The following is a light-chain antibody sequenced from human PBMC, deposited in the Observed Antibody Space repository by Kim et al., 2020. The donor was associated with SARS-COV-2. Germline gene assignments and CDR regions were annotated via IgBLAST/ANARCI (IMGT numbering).Light chain of an antibody. V-gene: IGKV3-20*01. Sequence: EIVLTQSPGTLSLSPGERATLSCRASQSVSSSYLGWYQQKPGQAPRLLIYGTSGRATGIPDRFSGSGSGTDFTLTISRLEPEDFAVYYCQHFDSSLFTFGPGTKVDIK. J-gene: IGKJ3*01. CDR1: QSVSSSY. CDR3: QHFDSSLFT. CDR2: GTS.